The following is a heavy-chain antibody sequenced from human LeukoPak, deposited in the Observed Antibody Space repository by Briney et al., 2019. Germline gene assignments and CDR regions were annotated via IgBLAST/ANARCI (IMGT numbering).Heavy chain of an antibody. CDR3: ARRVYCTGGACRNWYFDL. V-gene: IGHV4-39*01. CDR2: IYYDGRT. D-gene: IGHD2-8*02. Sequence: GSLRLSCAASGFTFSSYTMYWVRQAPGKGLEWIGSIYYDGRTYYNPSLQSRLTISVDTSKNQFSLRLSSVTAADTAVYYCARRVYCTGGACRNWYFDLWGRGTLVTVSS. CDR1: GFTFSSYTMY. J-gene: IGHJ2*01.